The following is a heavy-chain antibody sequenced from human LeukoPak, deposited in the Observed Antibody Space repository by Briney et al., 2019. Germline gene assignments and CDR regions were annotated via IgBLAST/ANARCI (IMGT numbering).Heavy chain of an antibody. CDR1: GGTFIMYG. Sequence: ASVTVSFTASGGTFIMYGISWVRQAPGQGRELMGRIIPILGITNYAQKFQGRVTITADKSTSTAYMELSSLRSEDTAVYYCATESLGYCSGGSCQEGYWGQGTLVTVSS. D-gene: IGHD2-15*01. V-gene: IGHV1-69*04. CDR3: ATESLGYCSGGSCQEGY. J-gene: IGHJ4*02. CDR2: IIPILGIT.